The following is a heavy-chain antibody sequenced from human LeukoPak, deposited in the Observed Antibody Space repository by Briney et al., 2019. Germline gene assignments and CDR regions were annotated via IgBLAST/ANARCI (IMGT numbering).Heavy chain of an antibody. V-gene: IGHV3-30*18. J-gene: IGHJ4*02. CDR2: ISYDGSNK. Sequence: PGGSLRLSCAASGFTFSSYGMHWVRQAPGKGLEWVAVISYDGSNKYYAGSVKGRFTISRDNSKNTLYLQMNSLRAEDTAVYYCAKALYCSSTSCYRGGLDYWGQGTLVTVSS. D-gene: IGHD2-2*01. CDR3: AKALYCSSTSCYRGGLDY. CDR1: GFTFSSYG.